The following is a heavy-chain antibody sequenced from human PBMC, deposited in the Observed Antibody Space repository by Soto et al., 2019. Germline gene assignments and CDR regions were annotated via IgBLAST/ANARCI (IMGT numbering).Heavy chain of an antibody. CDR1: GGSISSSNW. D-gene: IGHD2-2*01. V-gene: IGHV4-4*02. J-gene: IGHJ5*02. Sequence: SETLPLTCAVSGGSISSSNWWNWVRQPPGKGLEWIGEIHHSGSTNYNPSLKSRVTISVDKSKNQFSLKLNSVTATDTAVYYCARVRQGCSSTSCYFDPWGQGTLVTVSS. CDR3: ARVRQGCSSTSCYFDP. CDR2: IHHSGST.